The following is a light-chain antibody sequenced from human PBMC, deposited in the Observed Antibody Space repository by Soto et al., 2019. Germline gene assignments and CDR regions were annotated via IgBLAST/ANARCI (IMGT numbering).Light chain of an antibody. CDR1: QSINNL. CDR2: DVS. V-gene: IGKV1-5*01. J-gene: IGKJ1*01. Sequence: DVEITQSPSTLSASVGDRVTITCRASQSINNLLAWYQQKPGKAPKFLIYDVSTLESGVPSRFRGRGSGTEFTLTISRLQPEDFATYYCQQYQGYSGTFGQGTKVDIK. CDR3: QQYQGYSGT.